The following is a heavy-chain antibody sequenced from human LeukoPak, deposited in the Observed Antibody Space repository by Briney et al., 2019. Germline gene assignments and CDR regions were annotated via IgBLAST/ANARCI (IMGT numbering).Heavy chain of an antibody. J-gene: IGHJ4*02. D-gene: IGHD3-3*01. Sequence: PGGSLRLSCTASGFTFSSYSMNWVRQAPGKGLEWVSYISSSSTIYYADSVKGRFTISRDNAKNSLYLQMNSLRDEDTAVYYCARDGAEYYDFWSGYYRGAFDYWGQGTLVTVSS. CDR2: ISSSSTI. V-gene: IGHV3-48*02. CDR1: GFTFSSYS. CDR3: ARDGAEYYDFWSGYYRGAFDY.